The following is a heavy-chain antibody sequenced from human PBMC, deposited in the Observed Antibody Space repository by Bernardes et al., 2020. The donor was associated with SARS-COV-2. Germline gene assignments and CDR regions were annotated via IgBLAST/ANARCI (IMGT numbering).Heavy chain of an antibody. J-gene: IGHJ4*02. Sequence: SETLSLTCTVSGGSVSTNGFYWGWIRQSPGKGPEWVGNIYHSWSTYYNPSLKSRVYISIDTSKNQLSLNVNSVTAADTAVYYCARHSGNNWNPPDYWGQGILVTVSS. CDR1: GGSVSTNGFY. CDR2: IYHSWST. CDR3: ARHSGNNWNPPDY. D-gene: IGHD1-20*01. V-gene: IGHV4-39*01.